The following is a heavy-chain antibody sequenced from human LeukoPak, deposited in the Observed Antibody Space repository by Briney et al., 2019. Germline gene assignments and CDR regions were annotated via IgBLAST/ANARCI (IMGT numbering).Heavy chain of an antibody. CDR1: GGSFSGYY. J-gene: IGHJ6*02. CDR3: ARGRDFWSGCMDV. CDR2: INHSGST. D-gene: IGHD3-3*01. V-gene: IGHV4-34*01. Sequence: SETLSLTCAVYGGSFSGYYWSWIRQPPGKGLEWIGEINHSGSTNYNPSLKSRVTISVDTSKNQFSLKLSSVTAADTAVYYCARGRDFWSGCMDVWGQGTTVTVSS.